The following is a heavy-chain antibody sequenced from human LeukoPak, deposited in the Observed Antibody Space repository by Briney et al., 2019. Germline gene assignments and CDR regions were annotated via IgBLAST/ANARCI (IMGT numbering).Heavy chain of an antibody. CDR3: AREWQWLPRAFEDY. CDR1: GYTFTSYA. CDR2: INTNTGNP. D-gene: IGHD6-19*01. Sequence: ASVKVSCKASGYTFTSYAMNWVRQAPGQGLEWMGRINTNTGNPTYAQGFTGRFVFSLDTSVSTAYLQISSLKAEDTAVYYCAREWQWLPRAFEDYWGQGTLVTVSS. J-gene: IGHJ4*02. V-gene: IGHV7-4-1*02.